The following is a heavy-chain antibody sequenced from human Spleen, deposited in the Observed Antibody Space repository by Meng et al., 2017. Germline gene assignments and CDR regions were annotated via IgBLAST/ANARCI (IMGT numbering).Heavy chain of an antibody. V-gene: IGHV4-34*01. J-gene: IGHJ4*02. D-gene: IGHD4-11*01. CDR1: GGSFSGYY. CDR3: ARGPTTMAHDFDY. CDR2: INHSGST. Sequence: LQLWVHGLLEPPETRPLTCAVYGGSFSGYYWSWIRQPPGKGLEWIGEINHSGSTNYNPSLESRATISVDTSQNNLSLKLSSVTAADSAVYYCARGPTTMAHDFDYWGQGTLVTVSS.